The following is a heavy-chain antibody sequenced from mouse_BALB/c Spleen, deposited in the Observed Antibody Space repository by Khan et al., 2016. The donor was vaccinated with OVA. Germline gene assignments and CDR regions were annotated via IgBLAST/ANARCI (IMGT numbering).Heavy chain of an antibody. CDR2: ISSGGSYT. J-gene: IGHJ1*01. Sequence: LVESGGGLVQPGGSLKLSCAASGFTFSSFAMSWVRQTPEKRLEWVATISSGGSYTYYPDSVKGRFTISRDNARNTLFLQMSSLRSEDTAVYYCARPPITTVVATSYWFFDVWGAGTTVTVSS. D-gene: IGHD1-1*01. CDR1: GFTFSSFA. CDR3: ARPPITTVVATSYWFFDV. V-gene: IGHV5-9-3*01.